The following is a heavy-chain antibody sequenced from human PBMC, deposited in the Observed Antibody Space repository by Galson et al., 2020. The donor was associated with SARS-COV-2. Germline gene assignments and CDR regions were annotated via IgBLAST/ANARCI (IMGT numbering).Heavy chain of an antibody. Sequence: ASVKVSCKASGYTFTSNGISWVRQAPGQGLEWIGWISASNGNTNYAQKLPGRVTMTTDTSTSPAYLELRSLRSDDTAVYYCASVVMITFGGVIAIPYYLDYWGQGTLVTVSS. J-gene: IGHJ4*02. V-gene: IGHV1-18*04. CDR3: ASVVMITFGGVIAIPYYLDY. CDR1: GYTFTSNG. CDR2: ISASNGNT. D-gene: IGHD3-16*02.